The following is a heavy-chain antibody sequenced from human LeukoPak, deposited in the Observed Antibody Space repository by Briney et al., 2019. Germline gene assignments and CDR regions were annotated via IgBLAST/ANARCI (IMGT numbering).Heavy chain of an antibody. D-gene: IGHD6-19*01. J-gene: IGHJ4*02. CDR2: VDWDDDK. CDR3: ARIPPAVAGASDS. CDR1: GFSLSTSGMC. Sequence: SGPALVKPTQTLTLSCSFSGFSLSTSGMCVSWIRQPPGKALEWLARVDWDDDKYYTTSLKTRLTISKDTSKNQVVLTMTNMDPVDTATYLCARIPPAVAGASDSWGQGTLVTVSS. V-gene: IGHV2-70*11.